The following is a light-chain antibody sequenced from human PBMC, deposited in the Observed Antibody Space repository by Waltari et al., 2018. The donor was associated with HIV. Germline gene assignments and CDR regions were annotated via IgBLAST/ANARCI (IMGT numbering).Light chain of an antibody. J-gene: IGKJ1*01. Sequence: EVVLTQSPGTLSLSPGDRATLSCRASQTVSSSYLAWYQQKPGQGPRLLISGTSSRATGIPDRFSGSGSGTDFTLTISRLEPEDFAVYYCQHFGTSRWTLGPGTKVEIK. CDR1: QTVSSSY. V-gene: IGKV3-20*01. CDR2: GTS. CDR3: QHFGTSRWT.